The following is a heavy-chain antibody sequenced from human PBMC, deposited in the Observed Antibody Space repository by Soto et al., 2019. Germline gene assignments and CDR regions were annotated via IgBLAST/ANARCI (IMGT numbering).Heavy chain of an antibody. CDR2: ISAYNGNT. CDR3: ARGDTPIFN. Sequence: QVQMVQSGAEVKKHGASVKGSCKASGYTCTSDGISWVRQAPGKGLEWMGWISAYNGNTNYEQELQGRDTMTTDTSTSTAYRELRSLTSDDRAVDYCARGDTPIFNWVQGTLVTVSS. CDR1: GYTCTSDG. J-gene: IGHJ4*02. V-gene: IGHV1-18*01.